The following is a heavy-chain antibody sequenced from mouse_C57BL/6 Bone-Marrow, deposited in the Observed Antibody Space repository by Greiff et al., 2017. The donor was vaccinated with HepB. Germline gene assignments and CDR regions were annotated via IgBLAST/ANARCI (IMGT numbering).Heavy chain of an antibody. V-gene: IGHV5-4*01. CDR1: GFTFSSYA. J-gene: IGHJ1*03. CDR3: AREREQIYYGNSWYFDV. D-gene: IGHD2-1*01. CDR2: ISDGGSYT. Sequence: EVQVVESGGGLVKPGGSLKLSCAASGFTFSSYAMSWVRQTPEKRLEWVATISDGGSYTYYPDNVKGRFTISRDNAKNNLYLQMSHLKSEDTAMYYCAREREQIYYGNSWYFDVWGTGTTVTVSS.